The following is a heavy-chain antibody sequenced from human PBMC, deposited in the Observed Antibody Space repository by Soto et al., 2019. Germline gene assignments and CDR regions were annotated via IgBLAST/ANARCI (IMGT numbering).Heavy chain of an antibody. CDR3: APVRWVLHDAFDI. CDR1: GGSISTGGYY. CDR2: IYHSGLT. D-gene: IGHD1-26*01. Sequence: QVQLQESGPGLVKPSQTLSLTCTVSGGSISTGGYYWSWIRQHPGRGLEWIGYIYHSGLTFSNPSLQSRVAISIDTSKNKFSLKLSSVTAADTGLYYCAPVRWVLHDAFDIWGQGTMVSVSS. J-gene: IGHJ3*02. V-gene: IGHV4-31*03.